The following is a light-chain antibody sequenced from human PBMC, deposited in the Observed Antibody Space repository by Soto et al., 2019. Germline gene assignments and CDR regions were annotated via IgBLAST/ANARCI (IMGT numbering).Light chain of an antibody. CDR1: QSITSE. J-gene: IGKJ2*01. CDR2: GAT. V-gene: IGKV3-15*01. Sequence: EIVMTQSPATLSVSPGERATLSCRASQSITSELAWYQQKPGQPPRLLVYGATTRATGVPARFTGTESGSEFTLTISGLQSEDFAVYYCQQGHNLPLTFGQGTRLEI. CDR3: QQGHNLPLT.